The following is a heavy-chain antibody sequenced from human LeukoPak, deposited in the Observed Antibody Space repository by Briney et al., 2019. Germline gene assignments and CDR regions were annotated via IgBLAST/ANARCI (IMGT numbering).Heavy chain of an antibody. V-gene: IGHV3-53*01. D-gene: IGHD6-19*01. J-gene: IGHJ4*02. CDR3: ASGGGYSSAWHSSDY. CDR1: GFTVSNTY. Sequence: GGSLRLSCAASGFTVSNTYMSWVRQAPGKGLEWVSIIYSDGRTYYAEFVKGRFTISRDNSKNTMYLQMNSLRAEDTAVYYCASGGGYSSAWHSSDYWGQGTLVTVSS. CDR2: IYSDGRT.